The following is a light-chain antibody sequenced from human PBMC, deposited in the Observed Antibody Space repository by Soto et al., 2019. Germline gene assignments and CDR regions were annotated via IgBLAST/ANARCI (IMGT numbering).Light chain of an antibody. V-gene: IGLV2-14*01. CDR1: SSDVGGYNY. Sequence: QSVLTQPASVSGSPGQSITISCTGTSSDVGGYNYVSWYQQHPGKAPKLMIYDVSNRPSGVSNRFSGSKSGNTASLTISGLQAEDEADYYCSSYTSSSTRFGTGTKVTVL. J-gene: IGLJ1*01. CDR2: DVS. CDR3: SSYTSSSTR.